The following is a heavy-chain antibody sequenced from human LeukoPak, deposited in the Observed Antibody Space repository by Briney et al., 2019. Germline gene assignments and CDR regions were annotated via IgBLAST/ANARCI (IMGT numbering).Heavy chain of an antibody. CDR3: ARLSIAVAGRDAFDI. CDR1: GGSISSSSYY. Sequence: PSETLSLTCTVSGGSISSSSYYWGWIRQPPGKGLEWIGEINHSGSTNYNPSLKSRVTISVDTSKNQFSLKLSSVTAADTAVYYCARLSIAVAGRDAFDIWGQGTMVTVSS. J-gene: IGHJ3*02. CDR2: INHSGST. D-gene: IGHD6-19*01. V-gene: IGHV4-39*07.